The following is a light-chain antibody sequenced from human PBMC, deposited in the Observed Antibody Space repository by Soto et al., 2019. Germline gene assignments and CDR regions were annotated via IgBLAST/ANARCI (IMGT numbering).Light chain of an antibody. CDR2: DVS. Sequence: QSVLTQPASVSGSPGQSITISCTGTSSDVVGYNYVSWYQQHPGKAPKLMIYDVSNRPSGVSNRFSGSKSGNTASLTISGLQAEDEADYYCSSYTGSSTLLYVFGTGTKVTVL. CDR1: SSDVVGYNY. CDR3: SSYTGSSTLLYV. J-gene: IGLJ1*01. V-gene: IGLV2-14*01.